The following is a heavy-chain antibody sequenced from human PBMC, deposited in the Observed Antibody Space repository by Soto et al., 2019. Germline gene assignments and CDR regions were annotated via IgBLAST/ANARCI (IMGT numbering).Heavy chain of an antibody. CDR3: AKDGGGYNYGYVMLDKYYYGMDV. V-gene: IGHV3-30-3*01. Sequence: QVQLVESGGGVVQPGRSLRLSCAASGFTFSTYAMHWVRQAPGKGLEWVAVISYDGTNKYYADSVRGRFTISRDNSQNTRFLQMNSLRAEDTAVYYCAKDGGGYNYGYVMLDKYYYGMDVWGQGTKVTVSS. D-gene: IGHD5-18*01. CDR2: ISYDGTNK. J-gene: IGHJ6*02. CDR1: GFTFSTYA.